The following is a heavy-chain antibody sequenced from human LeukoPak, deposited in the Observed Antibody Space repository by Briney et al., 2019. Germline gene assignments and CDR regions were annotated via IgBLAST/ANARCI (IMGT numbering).Heavy chain of an antibody. D-gene: IGHD2-21*02. Sequence: PSETLSLTCTVSGGSIGSYYWSWIRQPAEKGLEWIGRIYTGGDAKYNPSLESRVTMSVDTSKNQFSLRLTSVTAADTAVYYCARYGDPNYYFDYWGQGTLVTVSS. CDR3: ARYGDPNYYFDY. CDR2: IYTGGDA. CDR1: GGSIGSYY. J-gene: IGHJ4*02. V-gene: IGHV4-4*07.